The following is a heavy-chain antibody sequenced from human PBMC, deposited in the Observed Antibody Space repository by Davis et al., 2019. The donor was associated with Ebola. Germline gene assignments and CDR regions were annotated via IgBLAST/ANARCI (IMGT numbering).Heavy chain of an antibody. CDR1: GYSISTGYF. CDR2: IYHSGST. J-gene: IGHJ6*02. CDR3: ARGNYGDYIVLHYYNMDV. V-gene: IGHV4-38-2*02. D-gene: IGHD4-17*01. Sequence: MPSETLSLTCNVSGYSISTGYFWGWIRQPPGKGLEWIGSIYHSGSTYYNPSLKSRVSISVDTSKNQFSLKLTSVTAADTAVYYCARGNYGDYIVLHYYNMDVWGQGTTVTVSS.